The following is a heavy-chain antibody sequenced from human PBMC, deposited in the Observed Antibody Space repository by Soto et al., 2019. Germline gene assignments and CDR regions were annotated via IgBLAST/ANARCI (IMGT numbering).Heavy chain of an antibody. CDR3: ARLVQLLQGRWFDP. Sequence: SETLSLTCTVSGGSISSGDYYWSWIRQPPGKGLEWIGYIYYSGGTYYNPALKSRVTISVDTSKNQFSLKLSSVTAADTAVYYCARLVQLLQGRWFDPWGQGTLVTVS. D-gene: IGHD2-15*01. CDR1: GGSISSGDYY. V-gene: IGHV4-30-4*01. J-gene: IGHJ5*02. CDR2: IYYSGGT.